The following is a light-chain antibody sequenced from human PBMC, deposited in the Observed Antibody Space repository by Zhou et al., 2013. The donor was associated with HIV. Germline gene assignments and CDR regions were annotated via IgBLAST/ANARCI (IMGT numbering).Light chain of an antibody. J-gene: IGKJ2*01. CDR3: QQYASSIAYT. CDR2: DAS. V-gene: IGKV3-20*01. Sequence: PGERVTLSCRASQSVSSSYLTWYQQKPGQAPSLLIYDASTRATGIPDRFSGSGSGSDFTLTIDRLEPEDLALYYCQQYASSIAYTFGQGTKLEV. CDR1: QSVSSSY.